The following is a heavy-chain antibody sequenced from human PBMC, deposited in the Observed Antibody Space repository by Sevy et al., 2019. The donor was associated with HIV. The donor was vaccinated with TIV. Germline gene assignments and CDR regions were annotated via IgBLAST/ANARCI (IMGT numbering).Heavy chain of an antibody. Sequence: GGSLRLSCAASTFSVTDNYMSWVRQAPGKGLEWVSTIYSGGSTFYAESLKGRFTISRGKSKNTLYLQMNSLRAEDTAVYYCARDRYYDASGYYYYYYGLDVWGQGTTVTVSS. CDR3: ARDRYYDASGYYYYYYGLDV. V-gene: IGHV3-66*01. CDR1: TFSVTDNY. D-gene: IGHD3-22*01. J-gene: IGHJ6*02. CDR2: IYSGGST.